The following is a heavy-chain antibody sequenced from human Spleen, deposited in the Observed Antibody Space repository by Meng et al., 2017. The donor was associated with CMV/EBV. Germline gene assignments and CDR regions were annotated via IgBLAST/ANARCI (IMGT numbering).Heavy chain of an antibody. D-gene: IGHD2-2*02. CDR2: IRNKAKSHAT. J-gene: IGHJ5*02. V-gene: IGHV3-73*01. CDR3: TRLYCTSDDCYTMAS. Sequence: ETLSLTCAASGFNFSASAIHWVRQATGKGLEWVGRIRNKAKSHATAYAASVQGRFSISRDDSKNTASLQMNSLRSEDTAVYYCTRLYCTSDDCYTMASWGQGTLVTVSS. CDR1: GFNFSASA.